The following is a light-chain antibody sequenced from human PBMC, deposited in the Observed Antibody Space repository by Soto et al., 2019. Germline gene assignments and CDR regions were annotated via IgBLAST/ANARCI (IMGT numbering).Light chain of an antibody. Sequence: IVLAQSAGTLSLSPGERATLSGRASQSVSTSYLAWYQQKPGQAPRLVIYGVSSRATGIPDRFSGSGSGTDFILTISRLEPEDFAVYYCQLYGDSPPNTFGQGTKLEI. CDR2: GVS. V-gene: IGKV3-20*01. CDR1: QSVSTSY. J-gene: IGKJ2*01. CDR3: QLYGDSPPNT.